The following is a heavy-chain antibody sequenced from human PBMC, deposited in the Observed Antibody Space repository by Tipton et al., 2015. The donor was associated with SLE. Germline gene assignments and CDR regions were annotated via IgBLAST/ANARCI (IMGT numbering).Heavy chain of an antibody. V-gene: IGHV4-61*09. CDR1: GGSIRSGSYY. J-gene: IGHJ6*02. Sequence: TLSLTCSVSGGSIRSGSYYWTWVRQPAGKGLEWIGHVYTGGTTTYNPSLNGRVTISLDTSKNHFSLNLTSVTAADTAMYYCARHVGVAYYYAMDVWGQGTTVVISS. CDR3: ARHVGVAYYYAMDV. D-gene: IGHD2-15*01. CDR2: VYTGGTT.